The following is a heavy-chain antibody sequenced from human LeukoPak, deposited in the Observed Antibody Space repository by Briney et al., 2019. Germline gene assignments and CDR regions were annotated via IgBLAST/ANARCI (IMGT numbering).Heavy chain of an antibody. CDR2: MYYSGST. V-gene: IGHV4-59*01. D-gene: IGHD1-1*01. J-gene: IGHJ4*02. Sequence: PETLSLTRPVSRGSLSNYYWNWIRQPPGKGVEWIGYMYYSGSTNYNPSLKSRVTMSVDTSKNQFSLNLNSVTAADTAVYYCARGPQTVLNYFDSWGQGRLVTVSS. CDR3: ARGPQTVLNYFDS. CDR1: RGSLSNYY.